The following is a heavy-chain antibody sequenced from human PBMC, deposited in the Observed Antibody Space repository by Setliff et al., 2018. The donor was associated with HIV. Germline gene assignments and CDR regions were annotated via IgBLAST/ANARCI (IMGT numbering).Heavy chain of an antibody. V-gene: IGHV4-39*02. CDR3: ARPTTGVGGGAAFDI. Sequence: PSETLSLTCTVSGGSISSSSYYWGLIRQPPGKGLEWIGSILYGGNTYYNPSLKSRVTISVDTSKNHFSLKLNSVTAADTAVYFCARPTTGVGGGAAFDIWGQGTMVTVSS. J-gene: IGHJ3*02. CDR1: GGSISSSSYY. D-gene: IGHD2-8*01. CDR2: ILYGGNT.